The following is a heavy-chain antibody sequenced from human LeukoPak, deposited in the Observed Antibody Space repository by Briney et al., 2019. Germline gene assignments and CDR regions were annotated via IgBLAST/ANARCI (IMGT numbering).Heavy chain of an antibody. CDR2: IIPILGIA. J-gene: IGHJ5*02. CDR3: ASINGHYYDSSGYYTTLPHWFDP. V-gene: IGHV1-69*04. CDR1: GGTFSSYA. D-gene: IGHD3-22*01. Sequence: SVKVSCKASGGTFSSYAIRWVRQAPGQGLEWMGRIIPILGIANYVQKFHGRVTITADKSTSTAYMELSSLTSEDTAVYYCASINGHYYDSSGYYTTLPHWFDPWGQGTLVTVSS.